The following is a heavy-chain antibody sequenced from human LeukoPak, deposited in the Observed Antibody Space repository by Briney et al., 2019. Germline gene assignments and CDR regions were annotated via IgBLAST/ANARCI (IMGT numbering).Heavy chain of an antibody. CDR3: TRDPGYARHMDV. CDR1: GYTFARYY. J-gene: IGHJ6*03. D-gene: IGHD1-1*01. V-gene: IGHV1-2*02. CDR2: INPNSGGT. Sequence: GASVKVSCKASGYTFARYYMHWVRQAPGQGLEWMGWINPNSGGTNYAQKFQGRVTMTRDPSKHQYALTLGSVTAADTAVYFCTRDPGYARHMDVGGKGTTVTVP.